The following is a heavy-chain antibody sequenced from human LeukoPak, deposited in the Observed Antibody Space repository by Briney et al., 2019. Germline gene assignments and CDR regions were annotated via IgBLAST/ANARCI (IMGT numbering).Heavy chain of an antibody. CDR1: GLTFSRDW. J-gene: IGHJ1*01. CDR2: IRQDGGET. V-gene: IGHV3-7*01. CDR3: ATYSSLNTREFQY. D-gene: IGHD3-22*01. Sequence: GGSLRLPCEASGLTFSRDWMGWVRQAPGKGLEWVANIRQDGGETYYGDSVKGRFIISRDNAKNSLLLQMNRLRAEDTAVYYCATYSSLNTREFQYWGQGTLVTVSP.